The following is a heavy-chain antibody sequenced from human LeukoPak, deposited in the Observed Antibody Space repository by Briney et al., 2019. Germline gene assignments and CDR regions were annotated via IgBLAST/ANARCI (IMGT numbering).Heavy chain of an antibody. CDR1: GGSISTYY. CDR2: IYHSGST. CDR3: ARGGGYASPIGY. Sequence: SETLSLTCTLSGGSISTYYWSWIRQPPGKGLEWIGYIYHSGSTNYNLSLKSRVTISVDTSKNQFSLKLSSVTAADTAVYYCARGGGYASPIGYWGQGALVTVSP. J-gene: IGHJ4*02. V-gene: IGHV4-59*01. D-gene: IGHD5-12*01.